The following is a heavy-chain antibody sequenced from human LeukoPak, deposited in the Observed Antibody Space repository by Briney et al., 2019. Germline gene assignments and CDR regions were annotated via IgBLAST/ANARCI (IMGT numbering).Heavy chain of an antibody. V-gene: IGHV1-2*02. D-gene: IGHD3-10*01. Sequence: GASVQVSCKTSGYTFTSYYIHWLRQAPGQRLEWMGWSDPKSGATKYEHFQGRASMTRDTSISTAYMELSRLTSDDTAVYYCARGNFYDNKGYSPELRYWGQGTLVTVSS. CDR1: GYTFTSYY. J-gene: IGHJ4*02. CDR3: ARGNFYDNKGYSPELRY. CDR2: SDPKSGAT.